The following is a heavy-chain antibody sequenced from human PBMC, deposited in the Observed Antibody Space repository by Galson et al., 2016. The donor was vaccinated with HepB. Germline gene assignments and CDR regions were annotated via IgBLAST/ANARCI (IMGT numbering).Heavy chain of an antibody. D-gene: IGHD4-17*01. Sequence: SLRLSCAASGFTFGSYAMTWVRQAPGKGLEWVSGISDSGGSTYYADSVKGRFSISRANSKTTLYLQMNSLRAEDTAVYYCAKGPTEFGDYVGAHYFDYWGQGVVVTVPS. CDR3: AKGPTEFGDYVGAHYFDY. CDR1: GFTFGSYA. J-gene: IGHJ4*02. CDR2: ISDSGGST. V-gene: IGHV3-23*01.